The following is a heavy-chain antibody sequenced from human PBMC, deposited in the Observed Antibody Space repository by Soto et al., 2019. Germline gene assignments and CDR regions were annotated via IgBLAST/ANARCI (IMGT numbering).Heavy chain of an antibody. D-gene: IGHD6-19*01. CDR2: IIPIFGTA. CDR3: ASHSSGQLVCYYYYGMDV. Sequence: QVQLVQSGAEVKKPGSSVKVSCKASGGTFSGYAISWVRQAPGQGLEWMGGIIPIFGTADYAQTFQGRVTITADESTSTAYMELSSLRAEDTAVYYCASHSSGQLVCYYYYGMDVWGQGTTVTVSS. V-gene: IGHV1-69*12. CDR1: GGTFSGYA. J-gene: IGHJ6*02.